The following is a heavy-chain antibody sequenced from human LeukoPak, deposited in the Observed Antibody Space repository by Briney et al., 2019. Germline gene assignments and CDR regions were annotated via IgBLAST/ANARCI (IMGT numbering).Heavy chain of an antibody. V-gene: IGHV3-21*01. D-gene: IGHD3-16*02. J-gene: IGHJ3*02. CDR3: AREGDYDYVWGSYRPPTTRAFDI. Sequence: PGGSLRLSCAASGFTFSSYAMSWVRQAPGKGLEWVSSISSSSSYIYYADSVKGRFTISRDNAKNSLYLQMNSLRAEDTAVYYCAREGDYDYVWGSYRPPTTRAFDIWGQGTMVTVSS. CDR2: ISSSSSYI. CDR1: GFTFSSYA.